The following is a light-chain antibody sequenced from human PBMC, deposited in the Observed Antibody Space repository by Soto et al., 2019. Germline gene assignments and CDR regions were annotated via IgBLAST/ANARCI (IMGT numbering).Light chain of an antibody. CDR3: SAWDGSLSGRV. CDR2: SDT. V-gene: IGLV1-40*01. Sequence: QSVLTQPPSVSWAPGQRVTISCTGSSSNIGAGYDVHWYQQLPGTAPKLLIYSDTQRPSGVPDRYSGSKSGTSASLAISGLRSEDEADYYCSAWDGSLSGRVFGGGTKLTVL. J-gene: IGLJ2*01. CDR1: SSNIGAGYD.